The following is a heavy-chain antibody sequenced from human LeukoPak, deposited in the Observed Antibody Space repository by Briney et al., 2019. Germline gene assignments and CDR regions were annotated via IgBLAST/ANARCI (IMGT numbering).Heavy chain of an antibody. Sequence: NLGESLKISCKGSGYSFTSYWISWVRQMPGKGLEWMGRIDPSDSYTNYSPSFQGHVTISADKSISTAYLQWSSLKASDTAMYYCAILHHSGYLDYFDYWGQRTLATVSS. D-gene: IGHD5-12*01. V-gene: IGHV5-10-1*01. CDR3: AILHHSGYLDYFDY. J-gene: IGHJ4*02. CDR2: IDPSDSYT. CDR1: GYSFTSYW.